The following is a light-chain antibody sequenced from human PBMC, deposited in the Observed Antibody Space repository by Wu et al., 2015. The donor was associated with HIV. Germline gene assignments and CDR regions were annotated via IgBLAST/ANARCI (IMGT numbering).Light chain of an antibody. V-gene: IGKV1-NL1*01. CDR3: QQHSSIPYS. CDR1: QAIRNS. CDR2: AAS. J-gene: IGKJ2*03. Sequence: DIQMTQSPSSLSASVGDTVTLTCRASQAIRNSVAWLQQRPGQAPKLLMYAASTLESGVPSRFSGTGYGTDFTLTISGLQPDDFATYYCQQHSSIPYSFGQGTRLDIK.